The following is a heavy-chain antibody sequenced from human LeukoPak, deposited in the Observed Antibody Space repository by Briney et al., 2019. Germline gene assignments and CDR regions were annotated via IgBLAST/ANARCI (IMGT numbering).Heavy chain of an antibody. J-gene: IGHJ4*02. CDR2: IYYSGST. V-gene: IGHV4-59*01. D-gene: IGHD3-3*01. Sequence: PSETLSLTCTVSGGSISSYYWSWIRQPPGKGLEWIGYIYYSGSTNYNPSLKSRVTISVDTSKNQFSLKLSSVTAADTAVYYCARVPSGAGVFDYWGQGTLVTVSS. CDR3: ARVPSGAGVFDY. CDR1: GGSISSYY.